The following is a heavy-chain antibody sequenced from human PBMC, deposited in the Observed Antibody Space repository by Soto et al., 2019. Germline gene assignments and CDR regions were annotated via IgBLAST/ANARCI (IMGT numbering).Heavy chain of an antibody. CDR1: GGSMTRSGYY. V-gene: IGHV4-39*07. D-gene: IGHD3-10*01. J-gene: IGHJ6*02. CDR2: QYIGGT. Sequence: PSETLSLTCTVAGGSMTRSGYYWGWIRQPPGNELQYIGGTSYNPSLRSRVTMSVGTSPKQFSLRLTSVTAADTAVYYCVRQGFGTLHGLVDVWGQGTTVTVSS. CDR3: VRQGFGTLHGLVDV.